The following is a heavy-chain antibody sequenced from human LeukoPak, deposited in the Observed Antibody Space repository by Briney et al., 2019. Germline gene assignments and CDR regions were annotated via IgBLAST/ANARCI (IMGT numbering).Heavy chain of an antibody. Sequence: SVKVSCKASGGTFITYASSWVRQAPGQGLEWMGGIIPIFGITNYAQKFQGRVTITADKSTSTAYMELSSLRSEDTAVYYCARERTAGVVAEFDRWGQGTLVTVSS. D-gene: IGHD3-3*01. V-gene: IGHV1-69*10. CDR1: GGTFITYA. CDR2: IIPIFGIT. J-gene: IGHJ5*02. CDR3: ARERTAGVVAEFDR.